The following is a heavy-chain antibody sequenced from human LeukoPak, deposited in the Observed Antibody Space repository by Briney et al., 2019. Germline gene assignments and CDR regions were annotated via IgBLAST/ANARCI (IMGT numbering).Heavy chain of an antibody. CDR2: INPSGGGT. CDR1: GYTFTTYY. V-gene: IGHV1-46*03. D-gene: IGHD3-16*01. J-gene: IGHJ4*02. Sequence: ASVKVSCKASGYTFTTYYIHWVRQGPGQGLEWMGIINPSGGGTSSAQMFQGRVTMPRDTSTNTVYMELSSLTSEDTALYYCARSPLPYYARLWGQGTLVTVSS. CDR3: ARSPLPYYARL.